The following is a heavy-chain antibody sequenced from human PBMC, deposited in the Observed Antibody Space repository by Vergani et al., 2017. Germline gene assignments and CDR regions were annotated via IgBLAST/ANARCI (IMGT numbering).Heavy chain of an antibody. CDR1: GFTFNHYA. D-gene: IGHD2-2*01. V-gene: IGHV3-23*01. CDR3: ARAGEGYCSSTSCKYYYYYYYMDV. CDR2: ISGSGGST. J-gene: IGHJ6*03. Sequence: EVQLLESGGDLVQPGGSLRLSCAASGFTFNHYAMNWVRQAPGKGLEWVSGISGSGGSTYYAGSVKGRFTISRDNSKNTLYLQMNSLRAEDTAVYYCARAGEGYCSSTSCKYYYYYYYMDVWGKGTTVTVSS.